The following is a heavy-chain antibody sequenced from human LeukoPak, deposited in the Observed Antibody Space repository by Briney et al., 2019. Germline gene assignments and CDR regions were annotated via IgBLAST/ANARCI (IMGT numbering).Heavy chain of an antibody. CDR3: ATGGSTFGY. V-gene: IGHV3-7*02. CDR2: IKQDGSEK. Sequence: PGGSQRLSCAASGFTFSRYWMNWVRQAPGKGLEWVAKIKQDGSEKYYVDAVKGRFTISRDNAENSLYLQMNSLRDEDTALYYCATGGSTFGYWGQGTRVTVSS. CDR1: GFTFSRYW. D-gene: IGHD2/OR15-2a*01. J-gene: IGHJ4*02.